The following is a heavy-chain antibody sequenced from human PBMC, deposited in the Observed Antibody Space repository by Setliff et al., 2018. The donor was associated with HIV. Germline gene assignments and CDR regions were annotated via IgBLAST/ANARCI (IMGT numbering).Heavy chain of an antibody. Sequence: RPGGSLRLSCAASGFTFDDYGMSWVRQAPGKGLEWVSGINWNGVSTGYADSVKGRFTISRDNSKNTLYLQMNSLRAEDTAVYYCAGGRVNKPNPMDYWGQGTLVTVSS. CDR1: GFTFDDYG. D-gene: IGHD3-16*01. V-gene: IGHV3-20*04. J-gene: IGHJ4*02. CDR3: AGGRVNKPNPMDY. CDR2: INWNGVST.